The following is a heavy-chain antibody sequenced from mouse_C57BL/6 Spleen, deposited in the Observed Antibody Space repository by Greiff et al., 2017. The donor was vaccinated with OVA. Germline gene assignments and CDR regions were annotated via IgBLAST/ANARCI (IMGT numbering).Heavy chain of an antibody. J-gene: IGHJ1*03. CDR3: ASLYYYGSSPSFDV. CDR2: ISSGGSYT. V-gene: IGHV5-6*01. CDR1: GFTFSSYG. Sequence: EVMLVESGGDLVKPGGSLKLSCAASGFTFSSYGMSWVRQTPDKRLEWVATISSGGSYTYYPDSVKGRFTISRDNAKNTLYLQMSSLKSEDTAMYYCASLYYYGSSPSFDVWGTGTTVTVSS. D-gene: IGHD1-1*01.